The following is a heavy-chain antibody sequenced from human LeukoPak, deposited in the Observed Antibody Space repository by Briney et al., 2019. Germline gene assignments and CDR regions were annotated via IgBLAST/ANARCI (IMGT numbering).Heavy chain of an antibody. CDR3: AKDPSSGMGTSVYYFDY. CDR2: ISWNSGSI. V-gene: IGHV3-9*01. D-gene: IGHD6-19*01. Sequence: QPGRSLRLSCAASGFTFDDYAMHWVRQAPGKGLEWVSGISWNSGSIGYADSVKGRFTISRDNAKNSLYLQMNSLRAEDTALYYCAKDPSSGMGTSVYYFDYWGQGTLVTVSS. CDR1: GFTFDDYA. J-gene: IGHJ4*02.